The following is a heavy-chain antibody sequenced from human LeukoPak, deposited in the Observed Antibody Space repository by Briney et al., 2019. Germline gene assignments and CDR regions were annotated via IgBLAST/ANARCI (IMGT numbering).Heavy chain of an antibody. CDR1: GGSISNDNYY. Sequence: SETLSLTCTVSGGSISNDNYYWGWIRQPPGKGLEWIGSIYYSGSTYYNPSLKSRVTISVDTSKNQFSLKLSSVTAADTAVYYCAKDVVWGSYRYSDYWGQGTLVTVSS. CDR2: IYYSGST. J-gene: IGHJ4*02. V-gene: IGHV4-39*07. D-gene: IGHD3-16*02. CDR3: AKDVVWGSYRYSDY.